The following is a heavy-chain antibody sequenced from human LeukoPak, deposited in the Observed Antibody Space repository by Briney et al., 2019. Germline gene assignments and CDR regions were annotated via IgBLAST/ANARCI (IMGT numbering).Heavy chain of an antibody. CDR2: INQDGNKK. J-gene: IGHJ4*02. D-gene: IGHD4-17*01. CDR3: ATGDYGVHGDY. V-gene: IGHV3-7*03. CDR1: GFTFSNYW. Sequence: GGSLRLSCAASGFTFSNYWMTWARQAPGKGLEWVAHINQDGNKKYYVDSVKGRFTILRGNAKNSLYLQMNSLRAEDTAVYYCATGDYGVHGDYWGQGILVTVSS.